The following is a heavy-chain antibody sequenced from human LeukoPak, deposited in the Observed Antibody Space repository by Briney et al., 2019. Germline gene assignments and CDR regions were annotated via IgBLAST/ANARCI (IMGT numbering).Heavy chain of an antibody. J-gene: IGHJ3*02. V-gene: IGHV4-4*09. D-gene: IGHD2-2*01. Sequence: SETLSLTCTVSGSISSYYWSWIRQPPGKGLEWIGYIYTSGSTNYNPSLKSRVTISVDTSKNQFSLDLSSVTAADTAVYYCARQKCTSTSCLTKNTFDIWGQGTMVTVSS. CDR1: GSISSYY. CDR2: IYTSGST. CDR3: ARQKCTSTSCLTKNTFDI.